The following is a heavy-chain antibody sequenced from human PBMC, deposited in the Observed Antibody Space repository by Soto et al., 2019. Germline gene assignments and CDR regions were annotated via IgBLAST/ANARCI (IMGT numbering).Heavy chain of an antibody. CDR2: MNPNSGNT. CDR3: AATSGQNEGYNWFDP. V-gene: IGHV1-8*01. D-gene: IGHD2-15*01. J-gene: IGHJ5*02. CDR1: GYTFTSYD. Sequence: QVQLVQSGAEVKKPGASVKVSCKASGYTFTSYDINWVRQATGQGLEWMGWMNPNSGNTVYAQKFQGRVTMTRNTSISTAYMELSSLRSEDTAVYYCAATSGQNEGYNWFDPWGQGTLVTVSS.